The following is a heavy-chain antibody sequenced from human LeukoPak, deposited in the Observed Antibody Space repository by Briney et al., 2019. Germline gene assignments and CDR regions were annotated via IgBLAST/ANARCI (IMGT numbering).Heavy chain of an antibody. D-gene: IGHD5-18*01. CDR1: GGTFSSYA. J-gene: IGHJ4*02. CDR2: IIPIFGTA. CDR3: ARSPESRGYSYGSFDY. Sequence: SVKVSCKASGGTFSSYAISWVRRAPGQGLEWMGGIIPIFGTANYAQKFQGRVTITADESTSTAYMELSSLRSEDTAVYYCARSPESRGYSYGSFDYWGQGTLVTVSS. V-gene: IGHV1-69*13.